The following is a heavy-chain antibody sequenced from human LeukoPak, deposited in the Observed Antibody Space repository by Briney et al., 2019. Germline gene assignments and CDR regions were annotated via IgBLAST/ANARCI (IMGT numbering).Heavy chain of an antibody. V-gene: IGHV3-7*01. D-gene: IGHD1-26*01. CDR3: ANIWEFGY. CDR1: GFTFSNYW. Sequence: GRSLRLSCAASGFTFSNYWMAWVRQAPGKGLEWVANIKKDGSEKYYVDSVKGRFTISRDNAKNLLYLQMNSPRVDDTAVYYCANIWEFGYWGQGTLVTVSS. J-gene: IGHJ4*02. CDR2: IKKDGSEK.